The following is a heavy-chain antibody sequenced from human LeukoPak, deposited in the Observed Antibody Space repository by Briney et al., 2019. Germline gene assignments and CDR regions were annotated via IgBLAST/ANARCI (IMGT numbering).Heavy chain of an antibody. CDR1: GFTFSSYA. Sequence: PGGSLRLSCAASGFTFSSYAMSWVRQAPGKGLEWVSAISGSGGSTYYADSVKGRFTISRDNSKNTLYLQMNSLRAEDTAVYYCAKVMRQGESNWGAGFDYWGQGTLVTVSS. V-gene: IGHV3-23*01. CDR2: ISGSGGST. CDR3: AKVMRQGESNWGAGFDY. D-gene: IGHD7-27*01. J-gene: IGHJ4*02.